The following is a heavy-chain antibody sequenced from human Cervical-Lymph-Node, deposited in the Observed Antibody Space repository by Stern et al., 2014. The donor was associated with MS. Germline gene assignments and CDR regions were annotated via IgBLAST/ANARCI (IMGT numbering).Heavy chain of an antibody. V-gene: IGHV3-9*01. CDR1: GFTFDDHA. D-gene: IGHD2-2*01. CDR2: ISWDSDYI. Sequence: EVHLVESGGGLVQPGRSLRLSCATSGFTFDDHAMHWVRQVPGKGLEWVSGISWDSDYIDYADSVKGRFTISRDNAKNSLSLQMNSLRPEDTAIYYCARDMGVVPAAKRGGYNYGLDVWGQGTTVTVSS. CDR3: ARDMGVVPAAKRGGYNYGLDV. J-gene: IGHJ6*02.